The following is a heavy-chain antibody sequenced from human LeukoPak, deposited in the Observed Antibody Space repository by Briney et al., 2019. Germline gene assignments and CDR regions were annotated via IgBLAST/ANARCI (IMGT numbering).Heavy chain of an antibody. D-gene: IGHD2-15*01. CDR1: GGTFSSYA. CDR2: IIPILGIA. Sequence: ASVKVSCKASGGTFSSYAISWVRQAPGQGLEWMGRIIPILGIANYAQKFQGRVTITVDKSTSTAYMELSSLRSEDTAVYYCARELQVVVAAIPYYYYGMDVWGQGTTVTVSS. J-gene: IGHJ6*02. CDR3: ARELQVVVAAIPYYYYGMDV. V-gene: IGHV1-69*04.